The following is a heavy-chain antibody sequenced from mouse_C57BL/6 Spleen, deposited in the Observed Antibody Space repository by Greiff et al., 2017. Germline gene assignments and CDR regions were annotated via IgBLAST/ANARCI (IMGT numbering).Heavy chain of an antibody. CDR3: TSPTYRSYWYFDV. D-gene: IGHD5-1*01. Sequence: VQLQQSGAELVRPGASVKLSCTASGFNIKDYYMHWVKQRPEQGLEWIGRIDPEDGDTEYAAKFQGKATMTADTSSNTAYLQLSSLTSEDTAVYYCTSPTYRSYWYFDVWGTGTTVTVSS. CDR2: IDPEDGDT. J-gene: IGHJ1*03. CDR1: GFNIKDYY. V-gene: IGHV14-1*01.